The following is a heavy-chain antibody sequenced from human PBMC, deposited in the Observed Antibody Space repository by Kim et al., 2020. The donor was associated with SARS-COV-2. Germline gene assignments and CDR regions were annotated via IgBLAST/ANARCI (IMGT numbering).Heavy chain of an antibody. CDR1: GGSISSSSYY. CDR2: IYYSGST. D-gene: IGHD3-9*01. CDR3: ARHFSGRYFDWLGSWFDP. J-gene: IGHJ5*02. Sequence: SETLSLTCTVSGGSISSSSYYWGWIRQPPGKGLEWIGSIYYSGSTYYNPSLKIRVTISVDTSKNQFSLKLSSVTAADTAVYYCARHFSGRYFDWLGSWFDPWGQGTLVTVSS. V-gene: IGHV4-39*01.